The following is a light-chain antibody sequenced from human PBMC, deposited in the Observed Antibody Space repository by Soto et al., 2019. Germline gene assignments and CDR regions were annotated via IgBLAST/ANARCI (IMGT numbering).Light chain of an antibody. CDR1: SSNIGSKT. CDR3: AAWDDSLNGVV. Sequence: QSALTQPPSASGTPGQRVTISCSGSSSNIGSKTVNWYQQLPGTAPKLLIYSNNQRPSGVPDRFSVSKSGTSASLAISGLQSEDEADYYCAAWDDSLNGVVFGGGTKVTV. V-gene: IGLV1-44*01. J-gene: IGLJ2*01. CDR2: SNN.